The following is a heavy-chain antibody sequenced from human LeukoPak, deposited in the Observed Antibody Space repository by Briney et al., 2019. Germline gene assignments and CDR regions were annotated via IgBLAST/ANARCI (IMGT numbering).Heavy chain of an antibody. CDR1: GFTFSSYG. CDR3: AKGAYYYDSSGDDAFDI. V-gene: IGHV3-30*02. Sequence: GGSLRLSCAASGFTFSSYGMHWVRQAPGKGLEWVAFIRYDGSNKYYADSVKGRFTISRDNPKNTLYLQMNSLRAEDTAVYYCAKGAYYYDSSGDDAFDIWGQGTMVTVSS. CDR2: IRYDGSNK. J-gene: IGHJ3*02. D-gene: IGHD3-22*01.